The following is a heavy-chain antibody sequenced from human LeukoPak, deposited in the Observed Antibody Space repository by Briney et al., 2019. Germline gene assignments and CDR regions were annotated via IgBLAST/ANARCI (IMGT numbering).Heavy chain of an antibody. J-gene: IGHJ4*02. V-gene: IGHV1-18*01. CDR2: VSAYNGNT. D-gene: IGHD1-26*01. CDR3: ARGGVDSGSYFGYFDY. CDR1: GYTLTSYG. Sequence: ASVKVSCQASGYTLTSYGISWGRQAPGQGVEWVGVVSAYNGNTNYAQKLQGRVTMTTDTSTSTAYMELRSLRSDDTAVYYCARGGVDSGSYFGYFDYWGQGTLVTVSS.